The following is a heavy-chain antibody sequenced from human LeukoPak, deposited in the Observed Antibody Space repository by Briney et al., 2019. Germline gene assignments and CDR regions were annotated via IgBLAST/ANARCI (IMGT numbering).Heavy chain of an antibody. CDR2: ISGSGGST. CDR1: GFTFSSYA. D-gene: IGHD2-21*02. Sequence: GGSLRLSCAASGFTFSSYAMSWVRQAPGKGLEWVSAISGSGGSTYYADSVKGRFTISRDNSKNTLYLQMNSLRAEDTAVYYCAKRYCGGDCYFYYYYGMDVWGQGTTVTVSS. CDR3: AKRYCGGDCYFYYYYGMDV. J-gene: IGHJ6*02. V-gene: IGHV3-23*01.